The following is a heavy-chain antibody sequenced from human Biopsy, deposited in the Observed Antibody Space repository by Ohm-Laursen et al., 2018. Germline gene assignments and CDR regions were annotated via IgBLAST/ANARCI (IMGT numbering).Heavy chain of an antibody. CDR1: GGSIEGSSDY. CDR3: ARLFRLDDYWNDDPPDGFDV. V-gene: IGHV4-61*01. D-gene: IGHD3-3*01. Sequence: PPGTLSLTCTVSGGSIEGSSDYWSWIRQPPGKGLEWIGYISDTGTTNYNPSLRGRVAMSVDTSKNQFSLQLTSVTAADTAMFFCARLFRLDDYWNDDPPDGFDVWGQGTMVTVSS. CDR2: ISDTGTT. J-gene: IGHJ3*01.